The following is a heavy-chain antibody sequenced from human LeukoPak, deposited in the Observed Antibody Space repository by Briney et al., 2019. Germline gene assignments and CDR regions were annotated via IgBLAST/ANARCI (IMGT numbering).Heavy chain of an antibody. V-gene: IGHV3-23*01. CDR2: ISGSGGST. CDR1: GFTFSSYA. CDR3: AKGQDYCSSTSCSGLDY. D-gene: IGHD2-2*01. J-gene: IGHJ4*02. Sequence: GGSLRLSCAASGFTFSSYAMSWVRQAPGKGLEWVSAISGSGGSTYYADSVKGRFTISRDNSKNTLYLQMNSLRAEDTAVYYCAKGQDYCSSTSCSGLDYWGQGTLVTVSS.